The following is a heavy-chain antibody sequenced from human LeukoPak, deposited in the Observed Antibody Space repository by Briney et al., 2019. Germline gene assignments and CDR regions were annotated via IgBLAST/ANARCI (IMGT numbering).Heavy chain of an antibody. CDR3: ARAEGYGAIDY. J-gene: IGHJ4*02. V-gene: IGHV3-21*01. CDR1: GFTFSSYA. Sequence: SGGSLRLSCAASGFTFSSYAMSWVRQAPGKGLEWVSSISSSSDYIYYADSVKGRFTISRDNADNSLYLQMNILTAEDTAFYYCARAEGYGAIDYWGQGTLVTVSS. CDR2: ISSSSDYI. D-gene: IGHD5-12*01.